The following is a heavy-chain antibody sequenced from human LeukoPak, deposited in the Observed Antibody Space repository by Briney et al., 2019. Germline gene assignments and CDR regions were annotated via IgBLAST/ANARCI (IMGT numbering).Heavy chain of an antibody. Sequence: SQTLSLTCTVSGGSISSGGYYWSWIRQHPGKGLEWIGYIYYSGSTYYNPSLKSRVTISVDTSKNQFSLKLSSVTAADTAVYYCAREGDSSSWYWDAFDTWGQGTMVTVSS. CDR2: IYYSGST. D-gene: IGHD6-13*01. CDR1: GGSISSGGYY. V-gene: IGHV4-31*03. CDR3: AREGDSSSWYWDAFDT. J-gene: IGHJ3*02.